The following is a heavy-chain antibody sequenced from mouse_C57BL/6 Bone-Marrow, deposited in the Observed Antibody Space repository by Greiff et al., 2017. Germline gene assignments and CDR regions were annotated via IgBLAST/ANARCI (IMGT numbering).Heavy chain of an antibody. V-gene: IGHV8-8*01. CDR2: IWWDDDK. D-gene: IGHD4-1*01. CDR1: GFSLSTFGMG. Sequence: QVTLIESGPGILQPSQTLSLTCSFSGFSLSTFGMGVGWVRQPSGKGLESLAHIWWDDDKYYNPALKSRLTISKDTSKNQVFLKIANVNTADTATYYCARMSNWGLDYWGQGTTLTVSS. CDR3: ARMSNWGLDY. J-gene: IGHJ2*01.